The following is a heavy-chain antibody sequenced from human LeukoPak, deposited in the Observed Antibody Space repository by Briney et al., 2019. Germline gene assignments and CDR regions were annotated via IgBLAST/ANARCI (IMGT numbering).Heavy chain of an antibody. CDR2: IYYSGST. CDR1: GGSISSGGYY. Sequence: SETLSLTCTVSGGSISSGGYYWSWICQHPGTGLEWIGYIYYSGSTYYNPSLKSRVTISVDTSKNQFSLKLSSVTAADTAVYYCARVDRPKSFDYWGQGTLATVSS. J-gene: IGHJ4*02. D-gene: IGHD6-6*01. CDR3: ARVDRPKSFDY. V-gene: IGHV4-31*03.